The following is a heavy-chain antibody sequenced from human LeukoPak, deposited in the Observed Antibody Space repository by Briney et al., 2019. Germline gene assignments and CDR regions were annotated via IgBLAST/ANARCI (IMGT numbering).Heavy chain of an antibody. J-gene: IGHJ6*03. CDR1: GGAFSSYA. CDR3: ARSDRYCSSTSCYAGVYYYYMDV. Sequence: SVKVSCKASGGAFSSYAISWVRQAPGQGLGWMGGIIPIFGTANYAQKFQGRVTITADKSTSTAYMELGSLRSEDTAVYYCARSDRYCSSTSCYAGVYYYYMDVWGKGTTVTISS. D-gene: IGHD2-2*01. V-gene: IGHV1-69*06. CDR2: IIPIFGTA.